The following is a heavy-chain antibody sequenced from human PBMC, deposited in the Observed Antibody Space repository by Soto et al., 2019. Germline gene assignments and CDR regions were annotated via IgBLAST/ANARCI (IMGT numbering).Heavy chain of an antibody. V-gene: IGHV1-46*01. CDR2: INPSGGRT. CDR3: ARDPDGSSGYEGSLEY. D-gene: IGHD6-13*01. CDR1: GYTFTSYY. Sequence: QVQLVQSGAEVKKPGASVKVSCKASGYTFTSYYMHWVRQAPGQGLEWMGIINPSGGRTSYAQKFQGRVNMTRDTSTSTVYMELSSLRSEDTAVYYCARDPDGSSGYEGSLEYWGQGTLVTVSS. J-gene: IGHJ4*02.